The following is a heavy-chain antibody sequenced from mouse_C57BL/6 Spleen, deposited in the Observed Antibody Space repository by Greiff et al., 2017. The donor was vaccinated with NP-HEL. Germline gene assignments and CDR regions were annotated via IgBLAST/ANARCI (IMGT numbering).Heavy chain of an antibody. CDR2: IYPGSGST. D-gene: IGHD4-1*01. Sequence: VQLQQSGAELVKPGASVKMSCKASGYTFTSYWITWVKQRPGHGLEWIGDIYPGSGSTNYNEKFKSKATLTVDTSSSTAYMQLSSLTSEDSAVYYCARHWDAYAMDYWGQGTSVTVSS. CDR1: GYTFTSYW. J-gene: IGHJ4*01. CDR3: ARHWDAYAMDY. V-gene: IGHV1-55*01.